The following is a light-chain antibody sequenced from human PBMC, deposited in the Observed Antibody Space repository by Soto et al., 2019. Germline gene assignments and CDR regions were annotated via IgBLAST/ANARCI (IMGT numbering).Light chain of an antibody. V-gene: IGLV2-14*01. CDR3: SSYGSTSTRYV. J-gene: IGLJ1*01. Sequence: QSALTQPASVSGSPGQSITISCTGTSSDVGGYNYVSWYQQHPGKAPKLMIYDVSNRPSGVSNRFSGSKSGNTASLTISGLQAEDEADYFCSSYGSTSTRYVFGTRTKLTVL. CDR2: DVS. CDR1: SSDVGGYNY.